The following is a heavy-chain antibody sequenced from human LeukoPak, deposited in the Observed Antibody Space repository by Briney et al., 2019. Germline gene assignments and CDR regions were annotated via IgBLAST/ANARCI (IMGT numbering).Heavy chain of an antibody. J-gene: IGHJ4*02. Sequence: PSETLSLTCTVSGCSISSYYWSWIRQPPGKGLEWIGYIYYSGSTNYNPSLKSRVTISLDTSKDQFSLKMSSVTAADTAVYYCARGASTSHDYWGQGTLVTVPS. CDR3: ARGASTSHDY. CDR1: GCSISSYY. D-gene: IGHD5-24*01. V-gene: IGHV4-59*01. CDR2: IYYSGST.